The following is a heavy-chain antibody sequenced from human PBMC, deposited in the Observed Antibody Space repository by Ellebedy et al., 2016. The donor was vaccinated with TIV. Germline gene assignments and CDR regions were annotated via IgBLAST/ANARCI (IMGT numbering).Heavy chain of an antibody. CDR2: INHSGST. D-gene: IGHD2-2*01. CDR1: GGSFSGCY. CDR3: ARGGYQLLAYYYYGMDV. J-gene: IGHJ6*02. V-gene: IGHV4-34*01. Sequence: SETLSLXXAVYGGSFSGCYWSWIRQPPGKGLEWVGEINHSGSTNYNPSLKSRVTISVDTSKNQFSLKLSSVTAADTAVYYCARGGYQLLAYYYYGMDVWGQGTTVTVSS.